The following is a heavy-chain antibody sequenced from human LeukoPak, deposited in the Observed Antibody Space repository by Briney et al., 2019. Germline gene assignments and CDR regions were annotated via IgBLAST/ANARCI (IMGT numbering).Heavy chain of an antibody. J-gene: IGHJ4*02. CDR3: ARGIMITFGGVIAPAPRYFDY. CDR2: IIPIFGTA. Sequence: ASVKVSCKASGGTFSSYAISWVRQAPGQGLEGRGGIIPIFGTANYAQKFQGRVTITADESTSTAYMELSSLRSEDTAVYYCARGIMITFGGVIAPAPRYFDYWGQGTLVTVPS. CDR1: GGTFSSYA. D-gene: IGHD3-16*02. V-gene: IGHV1-69*13.